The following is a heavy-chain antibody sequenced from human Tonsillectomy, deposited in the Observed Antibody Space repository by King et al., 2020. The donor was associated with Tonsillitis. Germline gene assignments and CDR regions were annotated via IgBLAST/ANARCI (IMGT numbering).Heavy chain of an antibody. CDR3: ARRPSRIVVEPFGI. D-gene: IGHD2-2*01. V-gene: IGHV5-51*01. CDR1: KDSFSNYW. Sequence: VQLVESGAEVKKPGESLKISCKGSKDSFSNYWIGWVRQMPGKGLELMGIIYPDDSDVRYSPSFQGHVSISADKSITTAFLQWSSLKASDTAMYYCARRPSRIVVEPFGIWGQGTLVTLSS. J-gene: IGHJ3*02. CDR2: IYPDDSDV.